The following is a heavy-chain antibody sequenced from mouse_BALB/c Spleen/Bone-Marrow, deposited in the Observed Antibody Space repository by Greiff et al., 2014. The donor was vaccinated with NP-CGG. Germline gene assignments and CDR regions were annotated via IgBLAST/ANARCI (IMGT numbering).Heavy chain of an antibody. CDR1: GYPFSFYT. D-gene: IGHD2-3*01. V-gene: IGHV1-4*01. CDR3: AREGVYAPSVY. Sequence: VQLQQSGAELARPGASVKMSCEASGYPFSFYTMYWVKQRPGQGLEWIGYINPTSDYTDYNQKFKDKATLTADKSSSTAYMQLSSLTSEDSAVYYCAREGVYAPSVYSGQPTL. CDR2: INPTSDYT. J-gene: IGHJ3*01.